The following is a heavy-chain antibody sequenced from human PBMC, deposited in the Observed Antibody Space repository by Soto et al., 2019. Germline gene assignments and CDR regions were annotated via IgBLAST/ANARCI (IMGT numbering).Heavy chain of an antibody. D-gene: IGHD3-16*01. CDR1: GFTFSSYG. V-gene: IGHV3-30*18. J-gene: IGHJ4*02. Sequence: GGSLRLSCTASGFTFSSYGMHWVRQAPGKGLEWVTFISYDGSNKYYADSVKGRFTYSRDNSKNTLYLQMNSLRVEDAAVYYCAKDNRRASPWGLIDYWGQGTLVTVSS. CDR3: AKDNRRASPWGLIDY. CDR2: ISYDGSNK.